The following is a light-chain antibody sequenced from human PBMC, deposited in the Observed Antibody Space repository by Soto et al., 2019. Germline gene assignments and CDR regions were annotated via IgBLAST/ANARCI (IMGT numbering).Light chain of an antibody. J-gene: IGKJ1*01. CDR2: DAS. V-gene: IGKV1-5*01. CDR1: QSISHW. CDR3: EQYDSVWGT. Sequence: DIQMTQSPATLSGSVGDSVTITCRASQSISHWLAWYQQKPGKAPKFLIYDASSLESGVPSRFSGSGSGTEFPLTISSLQPDDFATYYCEQYDSVWGTFGQWHKV.